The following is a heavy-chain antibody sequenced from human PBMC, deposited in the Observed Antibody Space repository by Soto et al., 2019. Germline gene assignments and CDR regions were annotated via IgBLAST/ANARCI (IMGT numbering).Heavy chain of an antibody. D-gene: IGHD2-15*01. CDR3: ARVRIGRHYYYYYGMDV. CDR2: IWYDGSNK. J-gene: IGHJ6*02. Sequence: PGGSLRLSCAASGFTFSSYGMHWVRQAPGKGLEWVAVIWYDGSNKYYADSVKGRFTISRDNSKNTLYLQMNSLRAEDTAVYYCARVRIGRHYYYYYGMDVWGQGTTVTVS. CDR1: GFTFSSYG. V-gene: IGHV3-33*01.